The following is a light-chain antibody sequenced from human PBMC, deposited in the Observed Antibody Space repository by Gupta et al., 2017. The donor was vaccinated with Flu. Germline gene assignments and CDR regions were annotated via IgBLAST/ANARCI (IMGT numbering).Light chain of an antibody. CDR2: GAS. CDR1: QSISNN. CDR3: QQYHNWPRT. Sequence: PANLSVSPGETAALSFRASQSISNNLVWYQQKPGQAPRCLIYGASTRATGLPARFSGSGSGTEFTLTISNLQSEDFAVYYCQQYHNWPRTFGQGTRVEI. V-gene: IGKV3-15*01. J-gene: IGKJ1*01.